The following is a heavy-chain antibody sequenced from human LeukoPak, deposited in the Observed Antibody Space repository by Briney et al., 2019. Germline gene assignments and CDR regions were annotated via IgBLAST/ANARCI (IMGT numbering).Heavy chain of an antibody. CDR3: ARDNYAGANWFDP. Sequence: ASVKVSCKASGGTFSSYAISWVRQAPGQGLEWMGGIIPIFGTANYAQKFQGRVTITTDGSTSTAYKELSSLRSEDTAVYYCARDNYAGANWFDPWGQGTLVTVSS. CDR2: IIPIFGTA. V-gene: IGHV1-69*05. D-gene: IGHD1-7*01. CDR1: GGTFSSYA. J-gene: IGHJ5*02.